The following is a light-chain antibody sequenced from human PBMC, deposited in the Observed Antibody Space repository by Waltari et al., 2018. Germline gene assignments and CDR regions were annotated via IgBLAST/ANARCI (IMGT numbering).Light chain of an antibody. CDR1: QSVSSSY. J-gene: IGKJ2*01. Sequence: EIVLTQSPGTLSLSPGERATLSCRASQSVSSSYLAWCQQKPGQAPRLRIYGASSRASGIPDRVSGSGYGTDFTLTISRLEPEDVAVYYCKHFGSSLPYTFGQGTKLEIK. V-gene: IGKV3-20*01. CDR3: KHFGSSLPYT. CDR2: GAS.